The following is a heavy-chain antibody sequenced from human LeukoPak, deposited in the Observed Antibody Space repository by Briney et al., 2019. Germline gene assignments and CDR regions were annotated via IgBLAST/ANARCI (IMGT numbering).Heavy chain of an antibody. D-gene: IGHD3-22*01. V-gene: IGHV3-21*01. CDR1: GFTFSSYW. CDR3: ARDNDYDSSGSLDY. CDR2: ISSSSSYI. Sequence: PGWSLRLSCAASGFTFSSYWMSWVRQAPGKGLEWVSSISSSSSYIYYADSVKGRFTISRDNAKNSLYLQMNSLRAEDTAVYYCARDNDYDSSGSLDYWGQGTLVTVS. J-gene: IGHJ4*02.